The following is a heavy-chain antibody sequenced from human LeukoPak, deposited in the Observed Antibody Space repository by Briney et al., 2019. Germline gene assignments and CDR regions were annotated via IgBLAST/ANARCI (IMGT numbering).Heavy chain of an antibody. V-gene: IGHV4-59*01. J-gene: IGHJ3*02. Sequence: PSETLSLTCTVSGGSISKYYWSWIRQPPGKGLDWIGYMYYSGSANYNPSLKSRVTVSVDTSKNQFSLKVNSVTAADTAVYYCATDNSGSYSGAFDIWGQGTMVTVSS. CDR3: ATDNSGSYSGAFDI. D-gene: IGHD1-26*01. CDR2: MYYSGSA. CDR1: GGSISKYY.